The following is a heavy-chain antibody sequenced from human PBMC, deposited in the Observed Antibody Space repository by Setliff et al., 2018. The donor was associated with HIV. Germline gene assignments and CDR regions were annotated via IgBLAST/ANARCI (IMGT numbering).Heavy chain of an antibody. CDR3: ARHFPSISLFFGDPGPFDR. V-gene: IGHV4-39*01. Sequence: SETLSLTCTVSGGFISSSSYYWGWIRQPPGKGLEWIGSIFNDGRTYYNPSLKSRITIPMDTSTNQFSLKLSSVTAADTAVYFCARHFPSISLFFGDPGPFDRWGQGALVTVSS. D-gene: IGHD3-10*01. CDR1: GGFISSSSYY. CDR2: IFNDGRT. J-gene: IGHJ4*02.